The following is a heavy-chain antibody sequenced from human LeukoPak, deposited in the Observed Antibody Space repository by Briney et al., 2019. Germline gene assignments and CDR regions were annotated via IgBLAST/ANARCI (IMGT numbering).Heavy chain of an antibody. D-gene: IGHD2-15*01. CDR3: ARVPHGYYCSGGSCPNGHYYYYYYMDV. J-gene: IGHJ6*03. CDR1: GYSISSGYY. V-gene: IGHV4-38-2*02. CDR2: IYHSGST. Sequence: SETLSLTCTVSGYSISSGYYWGWIRQPPGKGLEWIGSIYHSGSTYYNPSLKSRVTISVDTSKNQFSLKLSSVTAADTAVYYCARVPHGYYCSGGSCPNGHYYYYYYMDVWAKGPRSPSP.